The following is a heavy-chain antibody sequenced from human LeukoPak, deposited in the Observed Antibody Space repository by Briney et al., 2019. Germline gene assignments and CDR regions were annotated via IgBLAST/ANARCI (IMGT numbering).Heavy chain of an antibody. V-gene: IGHV4-38-2*02. D-gene: IGHD2-2*01. CDR1: GYSISSGYY. J-gene: IGHJ5*02. Sequence: PSETLSLTCTVSGYSISSGYYWGWIRQPPGKGLEWIGSIYHSGSTYYNPSLKSRVTISVDTSKNQFSLKLSSVTAADTAVYYCARSVPAATTHWFDPWGQGTLVTVSS. CDR2: IYHSGST. CDR3: ARSVPAATTHWFDP.